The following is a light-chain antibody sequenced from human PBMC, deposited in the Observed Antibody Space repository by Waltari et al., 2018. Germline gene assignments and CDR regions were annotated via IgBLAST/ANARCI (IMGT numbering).Light chain of an antibody. CDR2: GAS. CDR3: QQYNNWPLT. Sequence: ETVMTQSPATLPVSPGERVTLPCRASQTVNSDLAWYQQKPGQAPRLLIYGASTRATGIPGRFSGSGSGTEFTLTISSLQSEDFAVYYCQQYNNWPLTFGGGTKVEIK. J-gene: IGKJ4*01. V-gene: IGKV3-15*01. CDR1: QTVNSD.